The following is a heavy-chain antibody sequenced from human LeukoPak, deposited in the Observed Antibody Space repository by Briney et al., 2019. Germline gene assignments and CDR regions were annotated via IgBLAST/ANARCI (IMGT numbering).Heavy chain of an antibody. CDR2: INHSGST. CDR1: GGSFSGYY. D-gene: IGHD6-19*01. V-gene: IGHV4-34*01. Sequence: SETLSLTCAVYGGSFSGYYWSWIRQPPGKGLEWIGEINHSGSTNYNPSLKSRVTISVDTSKNQFSLKLSSVTAADTAVYYCARVSTGHIAVDGRYFDYWGQGTLVTVSS. CDR3: ARVSTGHIAVDGRYFDY. J-gene: IGHJ4*02.